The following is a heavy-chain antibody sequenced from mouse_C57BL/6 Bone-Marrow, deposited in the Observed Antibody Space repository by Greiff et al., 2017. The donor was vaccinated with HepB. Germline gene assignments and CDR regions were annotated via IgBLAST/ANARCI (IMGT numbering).Heavy chain of an antibody. CDR3: ARMGGIYYGNYWYFDD. V-gene: IGHV7-1*01. D-gene: IGHD2-1*01. Sequence: EVKLVESGGGLVQSGRSLRLSCATSGFTFSDFYMEWVRQAPGKGLEWIAASRNKANDYTTEYSASVKGRFIVSRDTSQSILYLQMNALRDENTAIYYCARMGGIYYGNYWYFDDWGTGTTVTVSS. CDR2: SRNKANDYTT. J-gene: IGHJ1*03. CDR1: GFTFSDFY.